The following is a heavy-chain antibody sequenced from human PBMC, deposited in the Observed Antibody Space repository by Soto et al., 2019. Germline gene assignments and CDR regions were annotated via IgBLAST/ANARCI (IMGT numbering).Heavy chain of an antibody. CDR2: INPNSGGT. CDR3: ARDPGTYYDCWSGYPYYYYGMDA. D-gene: IGHD3-3*01. J-gene: IGHJ6*02. V-gene: IGHV1-2*02. CDR1: GYTFTGYY. Sequence: ASVKVSCKASGYTFTGYYMHWVRQAPGQGLEWMGWINPNSGGTNYAQKFQGRVTMTRDTSISRAYMELSRLRSDDTAVYYCARDPGTYYDCWSGYPYYYYGMDAWGQGTKVTVSS.